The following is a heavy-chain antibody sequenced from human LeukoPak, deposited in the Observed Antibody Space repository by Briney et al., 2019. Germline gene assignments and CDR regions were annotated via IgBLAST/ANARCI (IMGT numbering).Heavy chain of an antibody. CDR2: IHYSGST. V-gene: IGHV4-39*07. CDR1: GGSISSSSYY. D-gene: IGHD4-17*01. Sequence: PSETLSLTCAVSGGSISSSSYYWGWIRQPPGKGLEWIGSIHYSGSTYYNPSLKSRVTISIDTSKNQFSLKLSSVTAADTAVYYCARDPDYGDYLPWGQGTPVTVSS. J-gene: IGHJ5*02. CDR3: ARDPDYGDYLP.